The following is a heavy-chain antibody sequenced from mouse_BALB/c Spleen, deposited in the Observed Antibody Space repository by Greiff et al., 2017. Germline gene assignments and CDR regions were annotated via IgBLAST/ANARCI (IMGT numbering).Heavy chain of an antibody. CDR3: ARGVRQGYYFDY. D-gene: IGHD2-14*01. CDR2: INPSTGYT. CDR1: GYTFTSYW. J-gene: IGHJ2*01. V-gene: IGHV1-7*01. Sequence: VKLQESGAELAKPGASVKMSCKASGYTFTSYWMHWVKQRPGQGLEWIGYINPSTGYTEYNQKFKDKATLTADKSSSTAYMQLSSLTSEDSAVYYCARGVRQGYYFDYWGQGTTLTVSS.